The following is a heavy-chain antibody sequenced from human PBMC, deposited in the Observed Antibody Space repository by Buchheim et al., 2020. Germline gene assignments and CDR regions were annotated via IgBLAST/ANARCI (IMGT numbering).Heavy chain of an antibody. D-gene: IGHD3-22*01. CDR3: ARDSENERYYYDSSGYRTTYYYYGMDV. V-gene: IGHV4-31*03. J-gene: IGHJ6*02. CDR1: GGSISSGGYY. Sequence: QVQLQESGPGLVKPSQTLSLTCTLSGGSISSGGYYWSWIRQHPGKGLEWIGYIYYSGNTYYNPSLKSRVTISVDTSKNQFSLKLSSVTAADTAVYYCARDSENERYYYDSSGYRTTYYYYGMDVWGQGTT. CDR2: IYYSGNT.